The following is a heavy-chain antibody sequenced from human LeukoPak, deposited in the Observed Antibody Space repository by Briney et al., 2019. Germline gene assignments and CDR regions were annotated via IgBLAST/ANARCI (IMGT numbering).Heavy chain of an antibody. CDR1: GYTFTSYG. CDR2: ISAYNGNT. CDR3: ATGRYSGYAPGGSHVY. D-gene: IGHD5-12*01. J-gene: IGHJ4*02. Sequence: ASVKVSCKASGYTFTSYGISWVRQAPGQGLEWMGWISAYNGNTNYAQKLQGRVTMTTDTSTSTAYMELRSLRSDDTAVYYCATGRYSGYAPGGSHVYWGQGTLDTVSS. V-gene: IGHV1-18*01.